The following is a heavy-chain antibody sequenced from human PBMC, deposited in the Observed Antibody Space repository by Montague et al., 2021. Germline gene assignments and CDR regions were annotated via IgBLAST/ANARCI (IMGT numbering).Heavy chain of an antibody. J-gene: IGHJ5*02. CDR3: ARALAARWWFDP. CDR2: ISDIGNT. Sequence: SETLSLTCSVSGGSISSYYWSWIRQPPGKGLEWIGYISDIGNTIYNPSLKSRVTISVDTSKNQFSLRLHSVTTADTAVYYCARALAARWWFDPWGQGTLVTVSP. V-gene: IGHV4-59*01. CDR1: GGSISSYY. D-gene: IGHD6-6*01.